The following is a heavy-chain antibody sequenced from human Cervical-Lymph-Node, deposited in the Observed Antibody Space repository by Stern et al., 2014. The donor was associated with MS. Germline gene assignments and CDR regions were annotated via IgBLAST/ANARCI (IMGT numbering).Heavy chain of an antibody. Sequence: DQLVESGAEVKKPGSSVKVSCKASGGTFSSYVISWVRQAPGQGLEWMGGIIPIFGTTNYSQKFQGRVTIPANNPTSTANMERTSRKSEAPAFYSGGRAPPATDYWGQGTLVTVSS. J-gene: IGHJ4*02. CDR3: GRAPPATDY. V-gene: IGHV1-69*06. CDR2: IIPIFGTT. CDR1: GGTFSSYV.